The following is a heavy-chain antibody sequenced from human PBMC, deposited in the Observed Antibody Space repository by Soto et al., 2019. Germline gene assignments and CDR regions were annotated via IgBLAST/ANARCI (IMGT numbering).Heavy chain of an antibody. V-gene: IGHV3-64D*06. CDR2: ISSNGGST. J-gene: IGHJ3*02. CDR3: VKDLRLGELSLAAFDI. D-gene: IGHD3-16*02. Sequence: GGSLRLSCSASGFTFSSYAMHWVRQAPGKGLEYVSAISSNGGSTYYADSVKGRFTISRDNSKNTLYLQMSSLRAEDTAVYYCVKDLRLGELSLAAFDIWGQGTMVTVSS. CDR1: GFTFSSYA.